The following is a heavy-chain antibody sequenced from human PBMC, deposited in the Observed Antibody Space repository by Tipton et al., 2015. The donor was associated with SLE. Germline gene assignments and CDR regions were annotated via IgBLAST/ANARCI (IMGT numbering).Heavy chain of an antibody. CDR1: GGSISTSRYY. D-gene: IGHD3-16*01. V-gene: IGHV4-39*07. CDR3: ARDLGGGAFDI. CDR2: LYAGGST. Sequence: TLSLTCSVSGGSISTSRYYWGWIRQSPGQGLEWVGSLYAGGSTYFHPSLKSRASISLDTSKKQFSLTLSSVTAADTAVYYCARDLGGGAFDIWGQGTMVIVSS. J-gene: IGHJ3*02.